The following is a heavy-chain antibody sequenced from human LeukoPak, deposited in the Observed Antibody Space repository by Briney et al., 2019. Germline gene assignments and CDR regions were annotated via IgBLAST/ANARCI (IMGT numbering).Heavy chain of an antibody. D-gene: IGHD3-16*01. J-gene: IGHJ4*02. V-gene: IGHV3-33*01. CDR2: IWYDGSNK. CDR3: ARWGPDKRFDY. Sequence: TGGSLRLSCTASGFTFSSHGMHWVRQAPGKGLEWVAVIWYDGSNKYYADSVKGRFTISRDNSKNTLFLQMNSLRVEDTAVYYCARWGPDKRFDYWGQGALVTVSS. CDR1: GFTFSSHG.